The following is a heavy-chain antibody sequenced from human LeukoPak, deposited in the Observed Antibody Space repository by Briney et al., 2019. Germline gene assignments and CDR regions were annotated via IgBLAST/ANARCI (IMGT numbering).Heavy chain of an antibody. Sequence: PSETLSLTCAVYGGSFSGYYWSWIRQPPGKGLEWIGETNHSGSTNYNPSLKSRVTISVDTSKNQFSLKLSSVTAADTAVYYCARDIMVRGVIKRSGMDVWGKGTTVTVSS. V-gene: IGHV4-34*01. J-gene: IGHJ6*04. D-gene: IGHD3-10*01. CDR3: ARDIMVRGVIKRSGMDV. CDR2: TNHSGST. CDR1: GGSFSGYY.